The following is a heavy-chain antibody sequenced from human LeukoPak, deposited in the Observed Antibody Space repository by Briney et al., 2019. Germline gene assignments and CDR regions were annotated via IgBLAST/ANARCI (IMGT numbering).Heavy chain of an antibody. CDR3: AKMAGMTRQVYYMDV. J-gene: IGHJ6*03. CDR1: GFIFSDYY. Sequence: GGSLRLSCAASGFIFSDYYMSWIRQAPGKGLEWVSYISSSGSTIYYADSVKGRFTISRDNAQNSLYLQMNSLRAEDTAVYYCAKMAGMTRQVYYMDVWGKGATVTVSS. D-gene: IGHD1-1*01. CDR2: ISSSGSTI. V-gene: IGHV3-11*01.